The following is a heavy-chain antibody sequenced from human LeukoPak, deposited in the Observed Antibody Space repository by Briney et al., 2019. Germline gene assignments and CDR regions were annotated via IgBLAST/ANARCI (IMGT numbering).Heavy chain of an antibody. CDR2: IYSGGST. J-gene: IGHJ6*02. CDR3: ARDYYYDSSGYYPNSYGMDV. D-gene: IGHD3-22*01. Sequence: GGSLRLSCAASGFTVSSNYMSWVRQAPGKGLEWVSVIYSGGSTYYADSVKGRFTISRDNSKNTLYLQMNSLRAEDTAVYYCARDYYYDSSGYYPNSYGMDVWGQGTTVTVSS. V-gene: IGHV3-53*01. CDR1: GFTVSSNY.